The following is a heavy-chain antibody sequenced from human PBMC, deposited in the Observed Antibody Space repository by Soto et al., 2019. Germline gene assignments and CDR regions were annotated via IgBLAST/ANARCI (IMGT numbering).Heavy chain of an antibody. CDR3: AKDSFGGIIVLPGY. V-gene: IGHV3-9*01. CDR1: GFSFDDYA. J-gene: IGHJ4*02. Sequence: EVQLVESGGGLVQPGRSLRLSCAASGFSFDDYAMHWVRQTPGKGLEWVSGISRNTGSIGYADSVKGRFTISRDNAKNSLYLQMNSLRAEDTALYYCAKDSFGGIIVLPGYWGQGTLVTVSS. CDR2: ISRNTGSI. D-gene: IGHD3-16*02.